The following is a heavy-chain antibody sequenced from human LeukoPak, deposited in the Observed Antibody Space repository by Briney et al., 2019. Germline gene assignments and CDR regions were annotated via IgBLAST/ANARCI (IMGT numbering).Heavy chain of an antibody. CDR3: ARMAPYGDYLHAY. V-gene: IGHV4-61*05. CDR2: IYYSGST. J-gene: IGHJ4*02. CDR1: AGSISSSSYY. Sequence: SETLSLTCSVSAGSISSSSYYWSWIRQPPGKGLDYIVYIYYSGSTNYNPSFKSRLTISVDTSKNQFSLKLSSVTAADTAVYYCARMAPYGDYLHAYWGQGTLVTVSS. D-gene: IGHD4-17*01.